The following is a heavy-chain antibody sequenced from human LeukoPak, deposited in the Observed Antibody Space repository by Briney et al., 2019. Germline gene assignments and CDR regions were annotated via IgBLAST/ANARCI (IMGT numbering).Heavy chain of an antibody. CDR2: IYYSGST. D-gene: IGHD3-22*01. CDR1: GGSISSYY. CDR3: ARGKSSGYSYYFDY. V-gene: IGHV4-59*01. Sequence: SETLSLTCTVSGGSISSYYWSWIRQPPGKGLEWIGYIYYSGSTNYNPSLKSRVTISVDTSKNQFSLKLSSVTAADTAVYYCARGKSSGYSYYFDYWGQGTLVTVSS. J-gene: IGHJ4*02.